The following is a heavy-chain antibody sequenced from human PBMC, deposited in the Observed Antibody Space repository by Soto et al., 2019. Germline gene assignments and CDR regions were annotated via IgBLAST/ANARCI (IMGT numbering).Heavy chain of an antibody. D-gene: IGHD6-19*01. CDR2: ISGSGDST. CDR3: AKVGLYSSGWYGVYWFGF. V-gene: IGHV3-23*01. Sequence: PGGSLRLSCAASGFTFNNYSMSWVRQAPGKGLEWVSAISGSGDSTYYADSVKGRFTISRDNSKNTLYLQMNSLRAEDTAVHYCAKVGLYSSGWYGVYWFGFWGQGTQVTVSS. J-gene: IGHJ4*02. CDR1: GFTFNNYS.